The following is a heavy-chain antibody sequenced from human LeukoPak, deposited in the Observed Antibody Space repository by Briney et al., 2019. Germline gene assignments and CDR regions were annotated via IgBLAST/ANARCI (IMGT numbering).Heavy chain of an antibody. V-gene: IGHV3-33*01. D-gene: IGHD1-26*01. CDR1: GFTFSSYG. CDR3: ARDLGGSPFDY. CDR2: IWSDGSNK. J-gene: IGHJ4*02. Sequence: PGGSLRLSCAASGFTFSSYGFHWVRQAPGKGLEWVAVIWSDGSNKYYADSVEGRFTISRDNSKNTLYLQMNSLRAEDTAVYYCARDLGGSPFDYWGQGTLVTVSS.